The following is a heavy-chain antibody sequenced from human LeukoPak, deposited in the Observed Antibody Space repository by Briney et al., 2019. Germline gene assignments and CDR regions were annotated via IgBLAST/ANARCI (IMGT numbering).Heavy chain of an antibody. CDR1: GFTFSSYA. D-gene: IGHD3-22*01. CDR3: AREDYYDSSGYPGYFDY. J-gene: IGHJ4*02. CDR2: ISYDGSNK. Sequence: GGSLRLSCAASGFTFSSYAMHWVRQAPGKGLEWVAVISYDGSNKYYADSVKGRFTISRDNSKNTLYLQMNSLRAEDTAVYCCAREDYYDSSGYPGYFDYWGQGTLVTVSS. V-gene: IGHV3-30-3*01.